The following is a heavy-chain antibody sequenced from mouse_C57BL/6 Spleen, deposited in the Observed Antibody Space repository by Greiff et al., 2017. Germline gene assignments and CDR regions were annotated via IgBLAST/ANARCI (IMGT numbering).Heavy chain of an antibody. Sequence: EVKLVESEGGLVQPGSSMKLSCTASGFTFSDYYMAWVRQVPEKGLEWVANINYDGSSTYSLDSLKSRFIISRDNAKNILYLQMSSRKSEDTATYYCAIGLITTVVEGYFDVWGTGTTVTVSS. V-gene: IGHV5-16*01. CDR2: INYDGSST. CDR3: AIGLITTVVEGYFDV. J-gene: IGHJ1*03. D-gene: IGHD1-1*01. CDR1: GFTFSDYY.